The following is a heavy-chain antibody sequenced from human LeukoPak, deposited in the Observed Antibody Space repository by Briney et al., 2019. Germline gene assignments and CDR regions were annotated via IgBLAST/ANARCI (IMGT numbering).Heavy chain of an antibody. Sequence: SSETLSLTCTVSGGSISGYYWSWVRQPPGKGLEWIGYVHYIGTTKYNPSLKSRVTISVDTSKNQFSLKLTSVTAADTAVYYCAKTLDDGYNPDWGQGALVTVSS. CDR2: VHYIGTT. J-gene: IGHJ4*02. CDR3: AKTLDDGYNPD. D-gene: IGHD5-24*01. CDR1: GGSISGYY. V-gene: IGHV4-59*01.